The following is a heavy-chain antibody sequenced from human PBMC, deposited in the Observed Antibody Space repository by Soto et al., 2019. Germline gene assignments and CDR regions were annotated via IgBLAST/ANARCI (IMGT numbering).Heavy chain of an antibody. CDR2: IYKAGNT. CDR3: AKWISPLLRFLEWFPPSFDY. V-gene: IGHV3-53*01. CDR1: GFTVSRTY. D-gene: IGHD3-3*01. Sequence: GGSLRLSCAASGFTVSRTYMTWVRQAPGKGLEWVSVIYKAGNTYYADSVKGRFTISRDNSKNTVFLQMNNLRAEDTAVYYCAKWISPLLRFLEWFPPSFDYWGQGTLVTVSS. J-gene: IGHJ4*02.